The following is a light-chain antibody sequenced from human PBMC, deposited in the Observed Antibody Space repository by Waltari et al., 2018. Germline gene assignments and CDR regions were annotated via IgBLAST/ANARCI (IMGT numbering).Light chain of an antibody. CDR1: ENVNNY. CDR2: KAS. CDR3: QHGYGTPLT. Sequence: DIQMTQSPSSLSASVGDRVTITCRASENVNNYLNWYQLKPGKAPKLLIYKASTLQSGVPSRFSGSGSGTDYTFAISSLQSEDVATYYCQHGYGTPLTFGGGTKVEIK. J-gene: IGKJ4*01. V-gene: IGKV1-39*01.